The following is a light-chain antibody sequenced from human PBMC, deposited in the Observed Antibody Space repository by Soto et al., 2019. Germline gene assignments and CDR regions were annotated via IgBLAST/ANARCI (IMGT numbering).Light chain of an antibody. V-gene: IGKV1-9*01. J-gene: IGKJ4*01. CDR3: QQVKSYPLLT. Sequence: IQLTQSPSSLSASVGDRVTITCRASQGISSFLAWYQQKPGKAPKLLIYAASTLQSGVPSRFSGSGSGTHFTLTISSLQPEDVATYYCQQVKSYPLLTFGGGTKVDIK. CDR1: QGISSF. CDR2: AAS.